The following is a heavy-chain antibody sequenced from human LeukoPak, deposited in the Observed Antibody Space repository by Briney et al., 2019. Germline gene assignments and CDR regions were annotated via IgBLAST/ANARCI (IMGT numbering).Heavy chain of an antibody. CDR1: GFTFDDYA. J-gene: IGHJ4*02. Sequence: PGRSLRLSCAASGFTFDDYAMPWVRQAPGKGLEWVSGISWNSGSIGYADSVKGRFTISRDNAKNSLYLQMNSLRAEDTALYYCAKDXTAAAXXXXDYWGQGTLXTVSS. CDR2: ISWNSGSI. V-gene: IGHV3-9*01. CDR3: AKDXTAAAXXXXDY. D-gene: IGHD6-13*01.